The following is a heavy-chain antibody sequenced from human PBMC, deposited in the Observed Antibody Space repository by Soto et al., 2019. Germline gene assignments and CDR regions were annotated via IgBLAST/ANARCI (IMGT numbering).Heavy chain of an antibody. V-gene: IGHV1-18*01. CDR1: GYSFTTYG. CDR2: ISAYNGNT. CDR3: AREGPAPYSYYGMDV. J-gene: IGHJ6*02. Sequence: QVQLVQSGGEVKKPGASVKVSCKTSGYSFTTYGISWVRQAPGQGLEWMGWISAYNGNTNYAQKLRGRVTMTTDRATSTAYRELRSLRSDDTAVYYCAREGPAPYSYYGMDVWGQGSTVTVSS.